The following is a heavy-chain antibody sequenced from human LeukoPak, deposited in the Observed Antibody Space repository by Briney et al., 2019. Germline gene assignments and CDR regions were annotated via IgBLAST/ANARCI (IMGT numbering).Heavy chain of an antibody. V-gene: IGHV3-21*01. CDR1: TFTFSRYS. Sequence: GGSLRLSCAASTFTFSRYSMNWVRQAPGKGLEWVSSISSSGNYIYYADSVKGRFTVSRDNAKNPLYLQMNSLRAEDTAVYYCARDIDSSTGASGTYYYYYGMDVWGNGTTVTVSS. J-gene: IGHJ6*04. D-gene: IGHD6-13*01. CDR3: ARDIDSSTGASGTYYYYYGMDV. CDR2: ISSSGNYI.